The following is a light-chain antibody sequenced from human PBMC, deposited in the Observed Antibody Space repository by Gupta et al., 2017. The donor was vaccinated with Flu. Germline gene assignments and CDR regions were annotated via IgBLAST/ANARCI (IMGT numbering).Light chain of an antibody. CDR1: QDVSSW. V-gene: IGKV1-5*03. Sequence: GDSVTITCRDSQDVSSWLAWYQQRPGKAPRLLIYRTSNIQSGVSSRFSGSGSGTEYTLTITSLQPDDFATYYCQQFNSYSVTFGQGTKLEIQ. CDR3: QQFNSYSVT. J-gene: IGKJ2*01. CDR2: RTS.